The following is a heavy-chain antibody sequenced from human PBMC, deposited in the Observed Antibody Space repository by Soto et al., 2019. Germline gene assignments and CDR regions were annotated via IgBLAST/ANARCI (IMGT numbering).Heavy chain of an antibody. V-gene: IGHV3-48*01. CDR3: VRDDRWAFDI. CDR1: GFIFRSYA. CDR2: ISVGSGSI. J-gene: IGHJ3*02. D-gene: IGHD3-22*01. Sequence: ELQLVESGGGLVQPGGSLRVSCAASGFIFRSYAFNWIRQAPGKGLEWVSYISVGSGSIFYADSVNGRFTISRDDGKNSLYLQMNTLRGEDTAVYYCVRDDRWAFDIWGQGTMVTVSS.